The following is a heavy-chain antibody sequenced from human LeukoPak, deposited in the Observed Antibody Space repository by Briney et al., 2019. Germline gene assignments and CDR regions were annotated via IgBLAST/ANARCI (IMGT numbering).Heavy chain of an antibody. CDR2: IDPSDSYT. J-gene: IGHJ3*02. CDR3: ASSQGPDAFDI. V-gene: IGHV5-10-1*01. Sequence: GESLKISCKGSGYSFTSYWISWVRQMPGKGLEWIGRIDPSDSYTNYSPSFQGHVTISADKSISTAYLQWSSLKASDTAMYYCASSQGPDAFDIWGQGTMVTVSS. CDR1: GYSFTSYW.